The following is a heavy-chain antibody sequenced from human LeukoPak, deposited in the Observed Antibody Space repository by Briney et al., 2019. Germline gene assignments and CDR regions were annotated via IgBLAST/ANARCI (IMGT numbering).Heavy chain of an antibody. CDR2: INPNSGGT. CDR1: GYTFTGYY. J-gene: IGHJ4*02. D-gene: IGHD5-18*01. Sequence: ASVKVSCKASGYTFTGYYMHWVRQAPGQGLEWMGWINPNSGGTNYAQKLQGRVTMTRDTSISTAYMELSRLRSDDTAVYYCARGNTAMVTILGYWGQGTLVTVSS. V-gene: IGHV1-2*02. CDR3: ARGNTAMVTILGY.